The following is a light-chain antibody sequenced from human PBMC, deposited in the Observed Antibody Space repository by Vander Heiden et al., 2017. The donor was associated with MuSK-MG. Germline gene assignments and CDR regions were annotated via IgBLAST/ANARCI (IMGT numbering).Light chain of an antibody. CDR1: QSVSSY. Sequence: EIVLTQSPATLSLSPGERATLSCRASQSVSSYLDWYQQKPGQAPRLLIYDASNSANGIPDRFSGSGYGTDFTLTISSLEPEDFAVYYGQQRSNWITFGQGTRLEIK. J-gene: IGKJ5*01. CDR2: DAS. V-gene: IGKV3-11*01. CDR3: QQRSNWIT.